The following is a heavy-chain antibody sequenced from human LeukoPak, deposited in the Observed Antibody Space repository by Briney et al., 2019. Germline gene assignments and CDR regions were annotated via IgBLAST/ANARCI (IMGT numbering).Heavy chain of an antibody. CDR3: ARHAKLGAVAGTLGWFDP. V-gene: IGHV1-2*02. CDR1: GYTVTGYY. D-gene: IGHD6-19*01. J-gene: IGHJ5*02. CDR2: MNPNSGGT. Sequence: ASVKVSCKASGYTVTGYYMHWVRQAPGQGLEWMGWMNPNSGGTNYAQKFQGRVTMTRDTSISTAYMELSRLRSDDTAVYYCARHAKLGAVAGTLGWFDPWGQGTLVTVSS.